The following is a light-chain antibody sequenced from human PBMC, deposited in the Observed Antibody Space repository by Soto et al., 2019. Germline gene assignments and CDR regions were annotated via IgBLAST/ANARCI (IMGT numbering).Light chain of an antibody. CDR3: SACDDSLNGVV. Sequence: QSVLTQPPSASGTPGQRVTISCSGSSSNIGSKTVNWYQQLPGTAPKLLIYSKDQRPSGVPDRFSGSKSGTSASLAISGLQSEDEADYYCSACDDSLNGVVFGGGTKVTVL. CDR2: SKD. V-gene: IGLV1-44*01. J-gene: IGLJ2*01. CDR1: SSNIGSKT.